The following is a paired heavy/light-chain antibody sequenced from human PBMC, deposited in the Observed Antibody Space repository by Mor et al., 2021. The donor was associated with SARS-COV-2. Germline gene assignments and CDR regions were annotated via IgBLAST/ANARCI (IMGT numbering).Heavy chain of an antibody. CDR2: ISSSSSYI. Sequence: EVQLVESGGGLVKPGGSLRLSCAASGFTFSSYSMNWVRQAPGKGLEWVSSISSSSSYIYYADSVKGRFTISRDNAKNSLYLQMNSLRAEDTAVYYCASRHYYDSSGYYLGPYYYYYYGMDVWGQGTTVTVSS. CDR3: ASRHYYDSSGYYLGPYYYYYYGMDV. CDR1: GFTFSSYS. J-gene: IGHJ6*02. D-gene: IGHD3-22*01. V-gene: IGHV3-21*01.
Light chain of an antibody. Sequence: DIQMTQSPSSLSASVGDRVTITCRASQSISSYLNWYQQKPGKAPKLLIYAASSLQSGVPSRFSGSGSGTDFTLTISSLQPEDFATYYCQQSYSTLQTFGPGTKVDIK. J-gene: IGKJ3*01. V-gene: IGKV1-39*01. CDR1: QSISSY. CDR3: QQSYSTLQT. CDR2: AAS.